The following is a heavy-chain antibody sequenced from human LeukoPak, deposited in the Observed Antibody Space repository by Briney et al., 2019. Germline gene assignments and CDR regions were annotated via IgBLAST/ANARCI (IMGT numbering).Heavy chain of an antibody. D-gene: IGHD3-10*01. Sequence: PGGSLRLSCVVSGFTFNTYSMNWVRQAPGKGLEWVSSISSSSVYIHYADSVKGRFTISRDNAKRSLYLQMKNLRVEDTALYYCARDSYYGSGRAGGVDIWGLGTMVTVSS. V-gene: IGHV3-21*01. CDR2: ISSSSVYI. CDR1: GFTFNTYS. CDR3: ARDSYYGSGRAGGVDI. J-gene: IGHJ3*02.